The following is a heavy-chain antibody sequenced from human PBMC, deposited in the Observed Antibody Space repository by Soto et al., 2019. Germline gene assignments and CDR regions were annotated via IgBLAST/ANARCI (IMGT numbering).Heavy chain of an antibody. J-gene: IGHJ4*02. CDR3: VRDGQWLPRDGLRSSYYFDY. CDR2: IWYDGGNK. CDR1: GFNFSSYV. V-gene: IGHV3-33*01. D-gene: IGHD6-19*01. Sequence: QVQLVESGGGVVQPGRSLRLSCAASGFNFSSYVMHWVRQAPGKGLEWVAVIWYDGGNKYYADSVKGRFTISRDNSKNTLYLQMNSLRAEDTAVYYCVRDGQWLPRDGLRSSYYFDYWGQGTLATVSS.